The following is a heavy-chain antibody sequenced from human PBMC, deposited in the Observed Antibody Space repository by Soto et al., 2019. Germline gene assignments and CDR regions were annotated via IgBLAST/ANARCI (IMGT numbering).Heavy chain of an antibody. CDR2: IYYSGST. CDR3: ARRYGDAFDI. J-gene: IGHJ3*02. V-gene: IGHV4-59*08. Sequence: QVQLQESGPGLVKPSETLSLTCTVSGGSISSYYWSWIRQPPGKGLEWIGYIYYSGSTNYNPSLXSXXXRXLATSKNQFSLKLSSVTAADTAVYYCARRYGDAFDIWGQGTMVTVSS. CDR1: GGSISSYY. D-gene: IGHD2-15*01.